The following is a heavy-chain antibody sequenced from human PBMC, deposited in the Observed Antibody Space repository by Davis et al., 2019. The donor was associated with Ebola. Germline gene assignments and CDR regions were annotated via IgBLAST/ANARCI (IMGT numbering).Heavy chain of an antibody. J-gene: IGHJ4*02. D-gene: IGHD6-13*01. CDR3: ASDCALGYSSSCQDY. CDR2: ISSSGSTI. Sequence: LSLTCAASGFTFSDYYMSWIRQAPGKGLEWVSYISSSGSTIYYADSVKGRFTISRDNAKNSLYLQMNSLRAEDTAVYYCASDCALGYSSSCQDYWGQGTLVTVSS. V-gene: IGHV3-11*01. CDR1: GFTFSDYY.